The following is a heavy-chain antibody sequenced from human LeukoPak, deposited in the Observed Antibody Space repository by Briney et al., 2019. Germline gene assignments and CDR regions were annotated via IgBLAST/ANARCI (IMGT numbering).Heavy chain of an antibody. CDR2: IYPGDSVT. D-gene: IGHD6-13*01. V-gene: IGHV5-51*01. Sequence: GESLKISFKGSGYSFTSYWIGWVRQMPGKGLGWMGIIYPGDSVTRYSPSCQGEVTISADKSISTAYLQWSSLKASDTAMYYCARAPIAAAPYLDSWGQGTLVTVSS. CDR1: GYSFTSYW. J-gene: IGHJ4*02. CDR3: ARAPIAAAPYLDS.